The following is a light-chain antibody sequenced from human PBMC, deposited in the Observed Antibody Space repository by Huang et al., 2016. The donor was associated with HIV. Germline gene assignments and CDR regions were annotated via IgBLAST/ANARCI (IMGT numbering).Light chain of an antibody. CDR3: QQYFTTPLA. CDR1: QAISNS. Sequence: IQMIQSPSSLSASVGDRVTITCRASQAISNSLVWYQQKPGKAPKLLLFAASRLDSGVPSRFRGSGSGTDYTLTISSLQPDDFATYYCQQYFTTPLAFGGGTKVEIK. V-gene: IGKV1-NL1*01. CDR2: AAS. J-gene: IGKJ4*01.